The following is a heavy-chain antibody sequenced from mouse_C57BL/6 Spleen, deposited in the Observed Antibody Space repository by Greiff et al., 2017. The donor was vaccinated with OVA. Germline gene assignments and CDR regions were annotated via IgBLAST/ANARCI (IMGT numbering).Heavy chain of an antibody. J-gene: IGHJ2*01. CDR2: IDPSDSYT. V-gene: IGHV1-59*01. CDR3: ARWATVPFDY. Sequence: QVQLQQPGAELVRPGTSVKLSCKASGYTFTSYWMHWVKQRPGQGLEWIGVIDPSDSYTNYNQKFKGKATLTVDTSSGTAYMQLSSLTSEDSAVYYCARWATVPFDYWGQGTTLTVSS. D-gene: IGHD1-1*01. CDR1: GYTFTSYW.